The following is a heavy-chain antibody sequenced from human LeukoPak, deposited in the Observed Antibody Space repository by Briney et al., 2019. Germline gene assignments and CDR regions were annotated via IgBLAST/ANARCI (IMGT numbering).Heavy chain of an antibody. CDR3: ARVGSIAAAGTYDY. Sequence: GGSLRLSCAASGFTLSDYYMTWIRQAPGKGLEWISYISDSGSPTIYADSVKGRFTISRDNAKSSLYLQMDSLRAEDTAVYYCARVGSIAAAGTYDYWGQGTLVTVSS. CDR2: ISDSGSPT. V-gene: IGHV3-11*06. CDR1: GFTLSDYY. D-gene: IGHD6-13*01. J-gene: IGHJ4*02.